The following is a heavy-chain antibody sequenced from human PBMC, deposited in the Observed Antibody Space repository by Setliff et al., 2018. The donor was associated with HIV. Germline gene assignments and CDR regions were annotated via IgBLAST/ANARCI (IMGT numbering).Heavy chain of an antibody. V-gene: IGHV4-31*03. J-gene: IGHJ3*02. Sequence: SETLSLTCTVSGGSISSGGYYWSWIRQHPGKGLEWIGYIHYSGNTYNNPSLNSRISISVDMSKNKFSLKLSSLTAADTAIYYCARVPRITTLRNAFDIWGQGTMVTVSS. CDR3: ARVPRITTLRNAFDI. CDR2: IHYSGNT. CDR1: GGSISSGGYY. D-gene: IGHD3-3*01.